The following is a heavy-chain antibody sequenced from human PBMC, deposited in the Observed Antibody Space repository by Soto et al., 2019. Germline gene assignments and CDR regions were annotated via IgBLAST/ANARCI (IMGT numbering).Heavy chain of an antibody. CDR1: GGTFSSYA. D-gene: IGHD2-2*01. J-gene: IGHJ6*02. CDR3: ARSQGSSTSLEIYYYYYYGMDV. V-gene: IGHV1-69*01. Sequence: QVQLVQSGAEVKKPGSSVKFSCKASGGTFSSYAISWVRQAPGQGLEWMGGIIPISGTANYAQKFQGRVTITADESTSTAYMELSSLRSEDTAVYYCARSQGSSTSLEIYYYYYYGMDVWGQGTTVTVSS. CDR2: IIPISGTA.